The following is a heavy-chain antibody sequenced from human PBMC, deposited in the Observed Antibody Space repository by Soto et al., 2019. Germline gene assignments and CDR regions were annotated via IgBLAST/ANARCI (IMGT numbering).Heavy chain of an antibody. Sequence: QVQLQESGPGLVRPSQTLSLTCTVSGDSISSADYYWSWIRQTPGKGLEWIGHIFYSGNTYYNPSLKSRLTISVDTSKTHFSLRLTSVTAADTAVYYCARDLWVEPELYYYGMDVWGQGTTVTVSS. D-gene: IGHD1-1*01. CDR1: GDSISSADYY. CDR2: IFYSGNT. V-gene: IGHV4-30-4*01. CDR3: ARDLWVEPELYYYGMDV. J-gene: IGHJ6*02.